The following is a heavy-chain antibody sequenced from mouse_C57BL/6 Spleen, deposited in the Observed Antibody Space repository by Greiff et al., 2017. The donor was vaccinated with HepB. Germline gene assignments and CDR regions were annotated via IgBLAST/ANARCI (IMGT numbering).Heavy chain of an antibody. V-gene: IGHV1-22*01. J-gene: IGHJ2*01. CDR1: GYTFTDYN. CDR2: INPNNGGT. CDR3: ARDYYSNYAFDY. D-gene: IGHD2-5*01. Sequence: EVQRVESGPELVKPGASVKMSCKASGYTFTDYNMHWVKQSHGKSLEWIGYINPNNGGTSYNQKFKGKATLTVNKSSSTAYMELRSLTSEDSAVYYCARDYYSNYAFDYWGQGTTLTVSS.